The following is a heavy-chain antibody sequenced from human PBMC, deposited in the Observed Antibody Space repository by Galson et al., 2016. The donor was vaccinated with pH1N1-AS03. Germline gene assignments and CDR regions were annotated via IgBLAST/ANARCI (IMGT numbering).Heavy chain of an antibody. CDR2: IGVAGDT. D-gene: IGHD1-1*01. CDR1: GFTFSSYE. CDR3: ARESSTNSVAAFDI. Sequence: SLRLSCAASGFTFSSYEMHWVRQYTGKGLEWVSAIGVAGDTFYTDSVKGRFTISRENAKNSFYLQMNTLRAGDTAGYYCARESSTNSVAAFDIWGQGTMVTVSS. J-gene: IGHJ3*02. V-gene: IGHV3-13*01.